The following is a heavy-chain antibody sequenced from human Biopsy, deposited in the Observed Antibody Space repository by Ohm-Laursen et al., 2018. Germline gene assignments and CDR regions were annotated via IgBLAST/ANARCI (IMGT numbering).Heavy chain of an antibody. Sequence: SETLSLTCSVSGASVKTSGYFWAWIRQRPGKGLEWIGYISYNERTHYNPSLTSRLAISFDTSNNRISLLLRSVSVADTAVYYCVREPKTGTAEAWYFDLWGRGSPVTVPS. CDR2: ISYNERT. D-gene: IGHD3-9*01. V-gene: IGHV4-31*03. J-gene: IGHJ2*01. CDR1: GASVKTSGYF. CDR3: VREPKTGTAEAWYFDL.